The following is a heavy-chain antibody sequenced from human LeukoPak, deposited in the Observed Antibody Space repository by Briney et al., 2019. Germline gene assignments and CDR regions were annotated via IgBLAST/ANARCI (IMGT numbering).Heavy chain of an antibody. J-gene: IGHJ2*01. CDR3: ARVGRRGLAAANWYFDL. V-gene: IGHV3-11*01. CDR1: GFNLSDYD. Sequence: GGSLRLSCVVSGFNLSDYDMSWIRQAPGKGLEWISYITSGATTIYNADSVEGRFTNSRDTAESSLYLQMSGLTADDTAVYHCARVGRRGLAAANWYFDLWGRGTLVTVSS. D-gene: IGHD6-13*01. CDR2: ITSGATTI.